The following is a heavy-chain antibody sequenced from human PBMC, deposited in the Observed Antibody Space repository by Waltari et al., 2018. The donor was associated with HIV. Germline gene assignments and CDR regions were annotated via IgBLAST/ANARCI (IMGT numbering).Heavy chain of an antibody. V-gene: IGHV4-39*01. J-gene: IGHJ4*02. D-gene: IGHD3-22*01. CDR1: GGSISSISYS. CDR2: IYYSGST. CDR3: ARRSYYDSSGYYFDY. Sequence: QLQLQESGPGLVKPSEPLSLTCPVPGGSISSISYSWGWIRQPPGKGREWIGSIYYSGSTYYNPSLKSRVTISVDTSKNQFSLKLSSVTAADTAVYYCARRSYYDSSGYYFDYWGQGTLVTVSS.